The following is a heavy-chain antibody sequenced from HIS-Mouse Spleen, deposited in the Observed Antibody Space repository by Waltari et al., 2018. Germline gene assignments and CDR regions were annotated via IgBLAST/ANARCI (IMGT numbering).Heavy chain of an antibody. CDR2: IDYSGGT. CDR3: ARKRTASGWFDP. Sequence: QLQLQESGPGLVKPSETLSLTCTVSGGSISSSSYYWGWIRQPPGKGLEWIGSIDYSGGTYYNPSLKSRVTISVDTSKNQFSLKLSSVTAADTAVYYCARKRTASGWFDPWGQGTLVTVSS. V-gene: IGHV4-39*01. CDR1: GGSISSSSYY. J-gene: IGHJ5*02. D-gene: IGHD2-21*02.